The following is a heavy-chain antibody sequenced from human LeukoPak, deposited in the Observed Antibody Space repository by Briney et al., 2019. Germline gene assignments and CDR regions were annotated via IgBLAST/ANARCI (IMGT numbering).Heavy chain of an antibody. J-gene: IGHJ6*04. CDR2: ISYDGSRK. V-gene: IGHV3-30*18. Sequence: GGSLRLSCAASGFTLSSYGMHWVRQAPGKGLEWVAVISYDGSRKHYGDSVQGRFSISRDNSKNTLYLQMNSLRAEDTAVYYCVKDRLGEAYGMDVWGEGTTVTVSS. CDR1: GFTLSSYG. D-gene: IGHD3-10*01. CDR3: VKDRLGEAYGMDV.